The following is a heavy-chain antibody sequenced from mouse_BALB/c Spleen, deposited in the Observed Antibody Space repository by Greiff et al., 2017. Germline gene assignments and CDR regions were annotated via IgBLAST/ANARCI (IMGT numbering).Heavy chain of an antibody. D-gene: IGHD1-1*01. Sequence: QVQLQQSGPELVKPGASVKMSCKASGYTFTSYWMHWVKQRPGQGLEWIGYINPSTGYTEYNQKFKDKATLTADKSSSTAYMQLSSLTSEDSAVYYVARGDYYGSSFYIDYWGQGTTLTVSS. CDR1: GYTFTSYW. V-gene: IGHV1-7*01. CDR2: INPSTGYT. CDR3: ARGDYYGSSFYIDY. J-gene: IGHJ2*01.